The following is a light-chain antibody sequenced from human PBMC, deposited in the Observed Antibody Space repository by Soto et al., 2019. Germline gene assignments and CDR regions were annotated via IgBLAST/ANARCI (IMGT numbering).Light chain of an antibody. CDR2: DAS. CDR1: QSVSDK. V-gene: IGKV3-11*01. Sequence: EIVMTQSPATVSVSPGERATLSCRASQSVSDKLAWYQQKPGQAPRLLIYDASNRATGIPARFSGSGSGTDFTLTINSLEPEDVAVYYCQQRSYLFTFGGGTKVDIK. J-gene: IGKJ4*01. CDR3: QQRSYLFT.